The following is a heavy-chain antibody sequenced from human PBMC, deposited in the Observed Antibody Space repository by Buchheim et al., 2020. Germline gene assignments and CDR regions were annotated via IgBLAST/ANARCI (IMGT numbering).Heavy chain of an antibody. D-gene: IGHD1-26*01. CDR3: ARLWSGGSYFYSYFDY. CDR1: GGSFSAYY. CDR2: INHSGST. Sequence: QVQLQQWGAGLLKPSETLSLTCAVYGGSFSAYYWSWIRQPPGKGLEWIGEINHSGSTNYNPSLKSRVTISVDTSKNQFSLKLSSVTAADTAVYYCARLWSGGSYFYSYFDYWGQGTL. V-gene: IGHV4-34*01. J-gene: IGHJ4*02.